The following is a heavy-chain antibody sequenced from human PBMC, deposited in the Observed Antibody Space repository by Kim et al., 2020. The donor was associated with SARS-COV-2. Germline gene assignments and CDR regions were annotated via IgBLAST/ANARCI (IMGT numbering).Heavy chain of an antibody. Sequence: ASVKVSCKASGYTFTSYAMHWVRQAPGQRLEWMGWINAGYGNTKYSQKFQGRVTITRDTSASTAYMELSSLRSEDTAVYYCASTGRPYYDILTGYSSSSYYYYGMVVWGPGTTVTVSS. CDR3: ASTGRPYYDILTGYSSSSYYYYGMVV. J-gene: IGHJ6*02. V-gene: IGHV1-3*01. D-gene: IGHD3-9*01. CDR2: INAGYGNT. CDR1: GYTFTSYA.